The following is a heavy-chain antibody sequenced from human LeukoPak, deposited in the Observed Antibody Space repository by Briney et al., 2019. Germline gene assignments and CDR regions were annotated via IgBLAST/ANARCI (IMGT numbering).Heavy chain of an antibody. CDR2: IWYDGSKK. CDR3: ARVGGRSGYEIDY. CDR1: GFTFSNYG. Sequence: GGSLRLSCAASGFTFSNYGMHWVRQAPGKGLEWVAVIWYDGSKKYYADSVKGRFTISRDSSKNTLYLQMNSLRAEDTAVYYCARVGGRSGYEIDYWGQGTLVTVSS. J-gene: IGHJ4*02. V-gene: IGHV3-33*01. D-gene: IGHD5-12*01.